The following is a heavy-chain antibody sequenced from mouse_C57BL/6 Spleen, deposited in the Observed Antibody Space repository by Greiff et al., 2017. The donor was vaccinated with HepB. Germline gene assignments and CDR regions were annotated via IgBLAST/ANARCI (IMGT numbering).Heavy chain of an antibody. D-gene: IGHD2-2*01. CDR1: GYTFTSYW. V-gene: IGHV1-55*01. CDR3: ARPGGYGPGWYFDV. J-gene: IGHJ1*03. Sequence: QVQLQQPGAELVKPGASVKMSCKASGYTFTSYWITWVKQRPGQGLEWIGDIYPGSGSTNYNEKFKSKATLTVDTSSSTAYMQLSSLTSEDSAVYYCARPGGYGPGWYFDVWGTGTTVTVSS. CDR2: IYPGSGST.